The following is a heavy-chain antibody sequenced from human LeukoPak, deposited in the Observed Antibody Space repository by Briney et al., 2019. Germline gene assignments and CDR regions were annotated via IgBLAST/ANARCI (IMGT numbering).Heavy chain of an antibody. Sequence: ASETLSLTCGISGGSLSAYYWNWIRQPPGKGLEWIGEINHSGITGHNPSLKSRVTISLDTSKNQFSLKLSSVTAADTAVYYCARLTMIVVNWGFDPWGQGTLVTVSS. J-gene: IGHJ5*02. CDR2: INHSGIT. CDR3: ARLTMIVVNWGFDP. CDR1: GGSLSAYY. V-gene: IGHV4-34*01. D-gene: IGHD3-22*01.